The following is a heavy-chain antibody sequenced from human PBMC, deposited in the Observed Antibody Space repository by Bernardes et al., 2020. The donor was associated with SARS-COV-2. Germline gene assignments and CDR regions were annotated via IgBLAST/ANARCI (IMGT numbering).Heavy chain of an antibody. V-gene: IGHV3-53*01. Sequence: GGSLRLSCAASGFTVSSNYMSWVRQAPGKGLEWVSVIYSGGSTYYADSVKGRFTISRDNSKNTLYLQMNSLRAEDTAVYYCARGRGNDYDSSGYYYDYWGQGTLVTVSS. CDR3: ARGRGNDYDSSGYYYDY. CDR1: GFTVSSNY. CDR2: IYSGGST. J-gene: IGHJ4*02. D-gene: IGHD3-22*01.